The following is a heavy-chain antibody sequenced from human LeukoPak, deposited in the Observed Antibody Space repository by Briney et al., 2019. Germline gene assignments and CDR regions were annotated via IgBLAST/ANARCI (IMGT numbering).Heavy chain of an antibody. CDR3: ARGPGGTTAGVYGMDV. J-gene: IGHJ6*02. V-gene: IGHV4-34*01. Sequence: PSETLSLTCNVYGGSLSGYYWSWIRQAPGEGLEWIGEINHGGRTNFNPSLKSRVTVSLDTSKNQISLKLASVTAADTAVYYCARGPGGTTAGVYGMDVWGQGTTVTVS. D-gene: IGHD1-14*01. CDR2: INHGGRT. CDR1: GGSLSGYY.